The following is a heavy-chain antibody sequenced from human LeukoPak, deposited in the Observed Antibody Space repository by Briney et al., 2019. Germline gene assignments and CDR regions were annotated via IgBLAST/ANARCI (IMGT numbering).Heavy chain of an antibody. CDR2: IKQDGSEM. D-gene: IGHD2-8*02. CDR1: GFIFDDFW. J-gene: IGHJ4*02. CDR3: ARDTESSKSSFDY. Sequence: GGSLRLSCAVSGFIFDDFWMSWVRQAPGKGLEWVANIKQDGSEMYYVDSVKGRFTISRDNAKNSLFLQMNSLRVEDTALYYCARDTESSKSSFDYWGQGTLVTVSS. V-gene: IGHV3-7*04.